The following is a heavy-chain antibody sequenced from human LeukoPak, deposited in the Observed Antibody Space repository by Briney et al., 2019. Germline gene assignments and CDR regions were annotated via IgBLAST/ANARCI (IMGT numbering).Heavy chain of an antibody. D-gene: IGHD3-3*01. CDR1: GYSFTDYY. V-gene: IGHV1-2*02. CDR2: INTKSGRT. J-gene: IGHJ5*02. CDR3: ARADFIDAGPYLIGP. Sequence: ASVKVSCKTSGYSFTDYYIHWVRQAPGQGLEWMGWINTKSGRTSSARKFRGRVTMTRDPSITTVYMDMAWLTSDDTAIYFCARADFIDAGPYLIGPWGQGTLLTVSS.